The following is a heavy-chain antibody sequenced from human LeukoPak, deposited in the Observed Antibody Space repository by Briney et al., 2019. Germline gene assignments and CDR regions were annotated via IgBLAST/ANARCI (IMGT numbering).Heavy chain of an antibody. J-gene: IGHJ3*02. V-gene: IGHV1-18*01. D-gene: IGHD6-19*01. CDR2: ISAYNGNT. Sequence: ASVKVSCKASGYTFTSYGISWVRQAPGQGLEWMGWISAYNGNTNYAQKLQGRVTMTTDTSTSTAYMELRSLRSDDTAVYYCARDRSAVAGTDGAFDIWGQGTMVTVSS. CDR1: GYTFTSYG. CDR3: ARDRSAVAGTDGAFDI.